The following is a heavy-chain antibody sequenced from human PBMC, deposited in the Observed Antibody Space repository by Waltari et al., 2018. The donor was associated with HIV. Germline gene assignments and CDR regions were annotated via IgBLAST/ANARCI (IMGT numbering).Heavy chain of an antibody. V-gene: IGHV5-51*01. J-gene: IGHJ4*02. Sequence: EVQLVQSRTEVKKPGQSLKISCKASGGTFSNNWIGWVRQIPGKGLEWMGVIHPDDFDTRYSPSFEGQVAISVDKSTSSVYLQWVALKDSDSAVYYCATGYSGLFDSWGQGTLVIVFS. D-gene: IGHD1-26*01. CDR2: IHPDDFDT. CDR3: ATGYSGLFDS. CDR1: GGTFSNNW.